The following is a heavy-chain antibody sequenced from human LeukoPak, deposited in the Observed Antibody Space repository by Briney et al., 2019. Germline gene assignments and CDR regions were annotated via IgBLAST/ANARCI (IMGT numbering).Heavy chain of an antibody. CDR2: IDYRGST. Sequence: PSETLSLTCTVSGGSISTYYWSWIRQSPGKGLEWIAYIDYRGSTTYNPSLRSRVTISVDTSRNQFSLKLSSVTAADTAVYYCARQGSGWYQLYFDYWGQGTLVTVSS. CDR1: GGSISTYY. J-gene: IGHJ4*02. D-gene: IGHD6-19*01. V-gene: IGHV4-59*01. CDR3: ARQGSGWYQLYFDY.